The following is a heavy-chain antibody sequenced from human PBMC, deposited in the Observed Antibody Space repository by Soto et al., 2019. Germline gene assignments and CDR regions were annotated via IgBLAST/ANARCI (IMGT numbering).Heavy chain of an antibody. CDR2: INHDGSKT. D-gene: IGHD6-19*01. V-gene: IGHV3-74*01. Sequence: PGGSLRLSCAASQFSFSSYWMHWVRQVPGKGPAWVSRINHDGSKTEYADSVKGRFTISRDNTNNTLYLQMNTLRVEDAAIYYCARNPSGQWVVPLYCDLWGQGTLVTVSS. CDR1: QFSFSSYW. J-gene: IGHJ4*02. CDR3: ARNPSGQWVVPLYCDL.